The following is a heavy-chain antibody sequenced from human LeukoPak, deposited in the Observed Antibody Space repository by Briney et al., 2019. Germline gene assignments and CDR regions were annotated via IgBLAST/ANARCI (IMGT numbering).Heavy chain of an antibody. CDR1: GGTFSSYA. V-gene: IGHV1-69*13. Sequence: SVRVSCKASGGTFSSYAISWVRQAPGQGLEWMGGIIPIFGTANYAQKFQGRVTITADESTSTAYMELSSLRSEDTAVYYCARDWDDFWSGYSQGNNWFDPWGQGTLVTVSS. D-gene: IGHD3-3*01. CDR2: IIPIFGTA. CDR3: ARDWDDFWSGYSQGNNWFDP. J-gene: IGHJ5*02.